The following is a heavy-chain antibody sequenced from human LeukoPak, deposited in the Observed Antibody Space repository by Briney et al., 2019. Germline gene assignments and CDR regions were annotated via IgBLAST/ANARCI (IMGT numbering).Heavy chain of an antibody. D-gene: IGHD1-26*01. V-gene: IGHV1-69*05. CDR2: IIPIFGTA. CDR3: AREGGATEFDY. Sequence: GASVKVSCKACGGTFSSYAISWVRQAPGQGLEWMGRIIPIFGTANYAQKFQGRVTITTDESTSTAYMELSSLRSEDTAVYYCAREGGATEFDYWGQGTLVTVSS. J-gene: IGHJ4*02. CDR1: GGTFSSYA.